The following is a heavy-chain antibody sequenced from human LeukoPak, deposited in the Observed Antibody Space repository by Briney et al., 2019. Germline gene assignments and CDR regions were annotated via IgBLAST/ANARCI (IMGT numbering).Heavy chain of an antibody. CDR3: ARAGYSGSSRPYY. Sequence: GGSLRLSCAVSGFTFSGYWMSWVRQAPGKGLEWVANIKEDGSEKYYVDSVKGRFNISRDNAKNSLYLQMNSLRAEDTAVYYCARAGYSGSSRPYYRGQGTLVTVSS. D-gene: IGHD1-26*01. CDR1: GFTFSGYW. V-gene: IGHV3-7*05. J-gene: IGHJ4*02. CDR2: IKEDGSEK.